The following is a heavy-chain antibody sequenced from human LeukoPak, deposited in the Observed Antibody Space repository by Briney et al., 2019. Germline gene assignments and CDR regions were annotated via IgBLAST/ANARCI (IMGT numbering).Heavy chain of an antibody. CDR3: AREGPETYKFDF. V-gene: IGHV1-69*04. CDR1: GGTFSSYA. J-gene: IGHJ4*02. Sequence: WASVKVSCKASGGTFSSYAISWVRQAPGQGPEWMGITRPSSGRTQYPQKFQGRVTMTWDMSASTFYMELSSLTSDDTAVYYCAREGPETYKFDFWGQGTLVTVSS. CDR2: TRPSSGRT. D-gene: IGHD1-1*01.